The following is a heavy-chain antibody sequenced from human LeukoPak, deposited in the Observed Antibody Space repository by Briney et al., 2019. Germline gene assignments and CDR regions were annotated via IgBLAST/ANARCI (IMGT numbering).Heavy chain of an antibody. CDR1: GYSISSGFY. CDR2: IYHRGST. V-gene: IGHV4-38-2*02. Sequence: PSETLSLTCTVSGYSISSGFYWGWIRQPPGKGLEWIGSIYHRGSTYYNPSLKSRVTISLDTSKNQFSLKLSSVTAADTAVYYCARGTGYSSSWPPHWGQGTLVTVSS. D-gene: IGHD6-13*01. J-gene: IGHJ4*02. CDR3: ARGTGYSSSWPPH.